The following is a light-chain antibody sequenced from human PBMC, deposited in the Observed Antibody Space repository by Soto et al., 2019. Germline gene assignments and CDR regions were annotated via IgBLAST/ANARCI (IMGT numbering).Light chain of an antibody. CDR2: LGS. CDR3: LQTLQFPQT. J-gene: IGKJ1*01. V-gene: IGKV2-28*01. CDR1: QSLLHSNGYNY. Sequence: DIVMPQSPVSLPVTPGEPASISCWSSQSLLHSNGYNYLDWYLQRPGQSPHLLIYLGSTRASGVPDRFSASGSGTDFKLKISRVEAEDVGVYYCLQTLQFPQTFGQGTKVEI.